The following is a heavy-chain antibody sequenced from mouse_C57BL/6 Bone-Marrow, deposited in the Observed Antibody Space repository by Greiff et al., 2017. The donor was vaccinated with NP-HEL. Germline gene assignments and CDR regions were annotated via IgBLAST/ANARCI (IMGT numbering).Heavy chain of an antibody. CDR1: GYTFTSYW. J-gene: IGHJ4*01. Sequence: VQLQQPGAELVRPGTSVKLSCKASGYTFTSYWMHWVKQRPGQGLEWIGVIDPSDSYTNYNQKFKGKATLTVDTSSSTAYMQLSSLTSEDSAVYYCARRAITTVVALYYYAMDYWGQGTSVTVSS. D-gene: IGHD1-1*01. CDR2: IDPSDSYT. V-gene: IGHV1-59*01. CDR3: ARRAITTVVALYYYAMDY.